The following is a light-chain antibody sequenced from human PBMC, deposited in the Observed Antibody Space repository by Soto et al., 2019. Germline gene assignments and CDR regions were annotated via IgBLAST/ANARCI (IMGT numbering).Light chain of an antibody. V-gene: IGKV3D-20*02. CDR2: GAS. CDR1: QSVSSSY. CDR3: QQRSTWPPALS. J-gene: IGKJ4*01. Sequence: ELVLTQSPGTLSLSPGARATLSCRASQSVSSSYLAWYQQKPGQAPRLLIXGASSRATGIPDRFSGSVSGTDFTRTISSLEPEEFAGYYCQQRSTWPPALSFGGGTKVDI.